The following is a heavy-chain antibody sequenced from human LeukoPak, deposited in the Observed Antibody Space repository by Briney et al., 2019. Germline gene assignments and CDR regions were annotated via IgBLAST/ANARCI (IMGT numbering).Heavy chain of an antibody. D-gene: IGHD1-1*01. CDR2: ISNDGSNK. V-gene: IGHV3-30*18. CDR3: AKEVQVERRKDGFDI. CDR1: GFTFSSYG. J-gene: IGHJ3*02. Sequence: PGRSLRLSCAASGFTFSSYGIHWVRQAPGKGLEWVAVISNDGSNKYYADSVKGRFTISRDNSKNTLYLQMNSLRAEDTAVYYCAKEVQVERRKDGFDIWGQGTMVTVSS.